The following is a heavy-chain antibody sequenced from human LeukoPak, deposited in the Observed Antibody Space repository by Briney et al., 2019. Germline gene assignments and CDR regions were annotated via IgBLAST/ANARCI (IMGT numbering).Heavy chain of an antibody. J-gene: IGHJ3*02. CDR3: AKIRIQLWFYPAAFDI. CDR2: ISGSGGST. Sequence: QPGGSLRLSCAASGFTFSSYAMSWVRQAPGKGLEWVSAISGSGGSTYYADSVKGRFTISRDNSKNTLYLQMNSLRAEDTAVYYCAKIRIQLWFYPAAFDIWGQGTMVTVSS. V-gene: IGHV3-23*01. D-gene: IGHD5-18*01. CDR1: GFTFSSYA.